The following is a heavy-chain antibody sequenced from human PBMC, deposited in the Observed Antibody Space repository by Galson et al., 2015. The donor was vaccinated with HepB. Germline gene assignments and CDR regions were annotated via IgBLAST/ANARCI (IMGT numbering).Heavy chain of an antibody. CDR2: ISYDGSNK. D-gene: IGHD2-21*02. J-gene: IGHJ4*02. CDR3: ARDVLHDYCGGDCYSTDLSHSDY. CDR1: GFTFSSYA. V-gene: IGHV3-30-3*01. Sequence: LRLSCAASGFTFSSYAMHWVRQAPGKGLEWVAVISYDGSNKYYADSVKGRFTISRDNSKNTLYLQMNSLRAEDTAVYYCARDVLHDYCGGDCYSTDLSHSDYWGQGTLVTVSS.